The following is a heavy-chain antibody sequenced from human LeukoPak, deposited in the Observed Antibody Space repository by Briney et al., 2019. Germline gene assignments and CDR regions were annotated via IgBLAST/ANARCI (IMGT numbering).Heavy chain of an antibody. Sequence: GGSLRLSCAASGFTFSNHAMNWVRQAPGKGLEWVSAISGSGATTYHADSVKGRFTMSRDNAKNSIFLQLNSLRVEDTAVYYCARDRGTSLVGADFDSWGQGTLVTVSS. CDR3: ARDRGTSLVGADFDS. CDR1: GFTFSNHA. D-gene: IGHD1-26*01. J-gene: IGHJ4*02. CDR2: ISGSGATT. V-gene: IGHV3-23*01.